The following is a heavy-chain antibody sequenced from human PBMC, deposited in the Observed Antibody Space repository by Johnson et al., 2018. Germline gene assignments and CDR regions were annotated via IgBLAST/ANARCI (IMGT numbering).Heavy chain of an antibody. CDR1: GFSFDDYG. V-gene: IGHV3-20*04. D-gene: IGHD1-26*01. CDR2: INWNGGST. J-gene: IGHJ3*02. Sequence: EVQLVESGGGVVRPGGSLRLSCAASGFSFDDYGMSWVRQAPGKGLEWVSGINWNGGSTGYADSVKGRFTISRDNAKNSLYLQMNSRRAEDTSVYYCARGYWVGAHDAFDIWGQGTMVTVSS. CDR3: ARGYWVGAHDAFDI.